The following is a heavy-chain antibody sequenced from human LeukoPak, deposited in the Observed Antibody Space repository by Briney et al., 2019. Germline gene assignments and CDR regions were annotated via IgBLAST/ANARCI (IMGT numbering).Heavy chain of an antibody. CDR1: GYSFTSYW. CDR2: IDPSDSYT. CDR3: ARSFYDILTGYNNWFDP. Sequence: GESLKISCKGSGYSFTSYWISLVHQMPGKGLEWMGRIDPSDSYTNYSPSFQGHVTISADKSISTAYLQWSSLKASDTAMYYCARSFYDILTGYNNWFDPWGQGTLVTVSS. D-gene: IGHD3-9*01. V-gene: IGHV5-10-1*01. J-gene: IGHJ5*02.